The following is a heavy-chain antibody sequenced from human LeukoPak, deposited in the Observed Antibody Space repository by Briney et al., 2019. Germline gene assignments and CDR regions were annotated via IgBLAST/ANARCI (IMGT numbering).Heavy chain of an antibody. CDR2: ISGSGAKT. J-gene: IGHJ4*02. CDR3: AKDPLDY. Sequence: GGSLRLSCVASGFTFNIYAMIWVRQVPGKGLEWVSGISGSGAKTYNGDYAKGRFTISRDNSRNTLYLQMNSLRAEDTAIYYCAKDPLDYWGQGTLVTVSS. V-gene: IGHV3-23*01. CDR1: GFTFNIYA.